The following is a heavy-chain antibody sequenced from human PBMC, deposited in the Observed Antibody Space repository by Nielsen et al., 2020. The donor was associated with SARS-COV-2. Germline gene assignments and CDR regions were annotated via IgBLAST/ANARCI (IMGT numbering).Heavy chain of an antibody. D-gene: IGHD3-9*01. V-gene: IGHV3-74*01. CDR3: GRGDILTGYIDY. J-gene: IGHJ4*02. CDR2: INSDGSDS. CDR1: GFTFSGYW. Sequence: GESLKISCAASGFTFSGYWMHWVRQAPGKGLVWVSRINSDGSDSVYAEFLKGRITISRDNAKNTLYLQMNSLRDEDTAVYYCGRGDILTGYIDYWGQGSLVTASS.